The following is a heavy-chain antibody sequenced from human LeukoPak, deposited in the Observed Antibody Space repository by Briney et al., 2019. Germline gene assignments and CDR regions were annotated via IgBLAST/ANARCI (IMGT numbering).Heavy chain of an antibody. CDR1: GFTFSDYW. Sequence: PGGSLRLSCAASGFTFSDYWMSWVRQAPGKGLEWVANIKQDGSVKYYADSVKGGFTISRDNATKSLFPRMNSLRAEKTAAYYFARDLTYYSDSSGLHDAFDIWGQGTMVTVSS. CDR3: ARDLTYYSDSSGLHDAFDI. J-gene: IGHJ3*02. V-gene: IGHV3-7*01. CDR2: IKQDGSVK. D-gene: IGHD3-22*01.